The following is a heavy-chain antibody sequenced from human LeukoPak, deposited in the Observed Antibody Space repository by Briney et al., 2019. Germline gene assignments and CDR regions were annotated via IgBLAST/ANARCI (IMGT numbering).Heavy chain of an antibody. J-gene: IGHJ4*02. V-gene: IGHV4-59*08. CDR1: GGSISSYY. Sequence: SETLSLTCTVSGGSISSYYWSWIRQPPGKGLEWIGYIYYSGSTNYNPSLKSRATISVDTSKNQFSLKLSSVTAADTAVYYCASSAVVPAAPFDYWGQGTLVTVSS. D-gene: IGHD2-2*01. CDR2: IYYSGST. CDR3: ASSAVVPAAPFDY.